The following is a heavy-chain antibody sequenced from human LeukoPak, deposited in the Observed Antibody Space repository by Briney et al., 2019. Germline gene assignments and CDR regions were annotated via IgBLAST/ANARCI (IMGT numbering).Heavy chain of an antibody. CDR1: GGSISSSSDY. D-gene: IGHD4-17*01. J-gene: IGHJ5*02. CDR2: IYYSGST. Sequence: SETLSLTCTVSGGSISSSSDYWGWIRQPPGKGLEWIGSIYYSGSTYYNPSLKSRVTISVDTSKNQFSLKLSSVTAADTAVYYCARLKHDYGDYWFDPWGQGTLVTVSS. CDR3: ARLKHDYGDYWFDP. V-gene: IGHV4-39*01.